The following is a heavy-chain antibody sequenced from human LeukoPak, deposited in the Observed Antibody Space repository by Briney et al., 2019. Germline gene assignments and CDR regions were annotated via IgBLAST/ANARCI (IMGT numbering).Heavy chain of an antibody. CDR1: GFTFDDYA. V-gene: IGHV3-9*01. CDR3: ARDRRHLRGYFDL. CDR2: ISWDGGSI. J-gene: IGHJ2*01. Sequence: GGSLRLSCAASGFTFDDYAMYWVRQSPGKGLEWVSGISWDGGSIGYTDSVKGRFTISRDNAKNSLYLQMNSLRAEDTAVYYCARDRRHLRGYFDLWGRGTLVTVPS.